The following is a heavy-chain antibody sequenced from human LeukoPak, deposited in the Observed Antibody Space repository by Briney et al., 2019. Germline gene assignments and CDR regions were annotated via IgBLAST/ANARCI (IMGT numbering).Heavy chain of an antibody. V-gene: IGHV4-39*01. Sequence: SETLSLTCTVSGGSISSSSYYWGWIRQPPGKGLEWIGSIYYSGSTYYNPSLKSRVTISVDTSKNQFSLKLSSVTAADTAVYYCARRASRRIAAAAFDYWGQGTLVTVSS. CDR2: IYYSGST. J-gene: IGHJ4*02. CDR1: GGSISSSSYY. CDR3: ARRASRRIAAAAFDY. D-gene: IGHD6-13*01.